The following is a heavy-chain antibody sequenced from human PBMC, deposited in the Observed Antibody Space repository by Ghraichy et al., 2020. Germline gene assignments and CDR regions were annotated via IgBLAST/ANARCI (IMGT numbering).Heavy chain of an antibody. V-gene: IGHV3-21*01. Sequence: GGSLRLSCAASGFTFSSYSMNWVRQAPGKGLEWVSSISSSSSYIYYADSVKGRFTISRDNAKNSLYLQMNSLRAEDTAGYYCARHCSGGSCSSNYNAYYYYMDVWGKGTTVTVSS. CDR3: ARHCSGGSCSSNYNAYYYYMDV. D-gene: IGHD2-15*01. CDR2: ISSSSSYI. CDR1: GFTFSSYS. J-gene: IGHJ6*03.